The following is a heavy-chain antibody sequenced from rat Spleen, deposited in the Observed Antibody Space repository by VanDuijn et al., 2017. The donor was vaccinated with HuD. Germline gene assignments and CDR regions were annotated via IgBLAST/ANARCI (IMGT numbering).Heavy chain of an antibody. CDR1: GFTFNNYW. Sequence: EVQLVESGGGLVQPGRSLKLSCVASGFTFNNYWMTWIRQAPGKGLECIASITTTGGSTYYPDSVKGRFTISRDNAKSTLYLQMNSLRSEDTATYYCTRDWDYPGIGVMDAWGQGASVTVSS. CDR2: ITTTGGST. V-gene: IGHV5-31*01. CDR3: TRDWDYPGIGVMDA. D-gene: IGHD1-4*01. J-gene: IGHJ4*01.